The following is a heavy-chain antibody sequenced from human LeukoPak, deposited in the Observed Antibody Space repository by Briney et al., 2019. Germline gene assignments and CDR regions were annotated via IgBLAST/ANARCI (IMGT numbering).Heavy chain of an antibody. D-gene: IGHD5-18*01. V-gene: IGHV1-2*06. CDR2: INPNSGGT. CDR3: ASPWIQLWLPLFDAFDI. J-gene: IGHJ3*02. Sequence: ASVKVSCKASGYTFTGYYMRWVRQAPGQGLEWMGRINPNSGGTNYAQKFQGRVTMTRDTSISTAYMELSRLRSDDTAVYYCASPWIQLWLPLFDAFDIWGQGTMVTVSS. CDR1: GYTFTGYY.